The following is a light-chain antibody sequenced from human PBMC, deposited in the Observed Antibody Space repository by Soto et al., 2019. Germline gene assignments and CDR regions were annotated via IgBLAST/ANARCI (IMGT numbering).Light chain of an antibody. J-gene: IGLJ2*01. Sequence: QSVLTQPASVSGSPGQSITISCTGTSSDVGGYNYVSWYQQHTGKAPKLMIYGVTNRPSGVSNRFSGSKSGNTASLTISGLQAEDEADYYCSSYTSSTTLSVVFGGGTKLTVL. CDR1: SSDVGGYNY. CDR2: GVT. V-gene: IGLV2-14*01. CDR3: SSYTSSTTLSVV.